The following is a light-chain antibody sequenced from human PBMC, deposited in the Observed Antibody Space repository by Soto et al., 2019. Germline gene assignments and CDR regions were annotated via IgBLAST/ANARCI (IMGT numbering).Light chain of an antibody. CDR1: LGISDY. V-gene: IGKV1-27*01. CDR2: AAS. Sequence: DFPMTQSPPSLSASVGDRVTITCRASLGISDYLAWYQQRPGKVPSLLIYAASTLQSGVPSRFRGRGSGTDFTLTITSLQPEDVATYYCQKYDSAPFTFGPGTKVDLK. J-gene: IGKJ3*01. CDR3: QKYDSAPFT.